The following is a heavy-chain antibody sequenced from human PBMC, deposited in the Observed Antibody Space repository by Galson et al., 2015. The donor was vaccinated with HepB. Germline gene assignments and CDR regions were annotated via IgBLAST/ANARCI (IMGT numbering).Heavy chain of an antibody. CDR2: TYYRSRWYN. V-gene: IGHV6-1*01. CDR3: TRDVAVTGTWDYYFYMDV. J-gene: IGHJ6*03. D-gene: IGHD6-19*01. Sequence: CAISGDSVSSNSAAWNWIRQSPSRGLEWLERTYYRSRWYNDYAVSVKSRITINPDTSKNQFSLQLNSVTPEDTAVYYCTRDVAVTGTWDYYFYMDVWAKGTTVTVSS. CDR1: GDSVSSNSAA.